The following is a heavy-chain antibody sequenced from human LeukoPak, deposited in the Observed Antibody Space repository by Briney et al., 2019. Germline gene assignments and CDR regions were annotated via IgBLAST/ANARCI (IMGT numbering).Heavy chain of an antibody. D-gene: IGHD3-9*01. CDR2: IYYSGST. Sequence: SQTLSLTCTVSGGSISSGSYYWSWIRQPAGKGLEWIGSIYYSGSTYYNPSLKSRVTISVDTSKNQFSLKLSSVTAADTAVYYCARGNTYYDILTGYSPPDAFDIWGQGTMVTVSS. J-gene: IGHJ3*02. V-gene: IGHV4-39*07. CDR1: GGSISSGSYY. CDR3: ARGNTYYDILTGYSPPDAFDI.